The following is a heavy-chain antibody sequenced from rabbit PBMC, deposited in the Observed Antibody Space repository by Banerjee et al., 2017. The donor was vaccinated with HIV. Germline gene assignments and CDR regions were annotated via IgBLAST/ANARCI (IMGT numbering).Heavy chain of an antibody. CDR3: ARGSSAPAYFNL. V-gene: IGHV1S40*01. CDR2: IDAGSSGNI. D-gene: IGHD1-1*01. Sequence: QSLEESGGDLVKPGASLTLTCTASGFSFSSSYYMCWVCQAPGKGLEWIGCIDAGSSGNIYYASWPKGRFTISKTSSTTVTLQMTSLTAADTATYFCARGSSAPAYFNLWGPGTLVTVS. CDR1: GFSFSSSYY. J-gene: IGHJ4*01.